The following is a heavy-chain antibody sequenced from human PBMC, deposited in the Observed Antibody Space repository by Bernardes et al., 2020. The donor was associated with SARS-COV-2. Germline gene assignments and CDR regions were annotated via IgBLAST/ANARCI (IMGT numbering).Heavy chain of an antibody. J-gene: IGHJ6*02. CDR3: AREIVVLPIGTRRTYGLDL. CDR1: GFSFSSYG. CDR2: IWYDGSNE. Sequence: GGSLRLSCAASGFSFSSYGMHWVRQAPGKGLEWVATIWYDGSNERYADSVKGRFTISRDNSKNTLYLQMSSLRAEDTAVYYCAREIVVLPIGTRRTYGLDLWGPGTTVTVS. V-gene: IGHV3-33*01. D-gene: IGHD2-2*01.